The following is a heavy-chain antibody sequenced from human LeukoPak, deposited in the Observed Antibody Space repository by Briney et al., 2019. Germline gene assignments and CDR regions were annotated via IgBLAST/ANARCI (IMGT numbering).Heavy chain of an antibody. J-gene: IGHJ1*01. CDR2: IKRDGSEK. CDR3: VKLSEH. D-gene: IGHD1-26*01. V-gene: IGHV3-7*01. Sequence: GSLRLSCVASGFTFSNHWMNWVRQAPGKGLEWVANIKRDGSEKYYVDSVKGRFTISRDNAKNSLYLQMNSLRAEDSAVYYCVKLSEHWGQGTLVTVSS. CDR1: GFTFSNHW.